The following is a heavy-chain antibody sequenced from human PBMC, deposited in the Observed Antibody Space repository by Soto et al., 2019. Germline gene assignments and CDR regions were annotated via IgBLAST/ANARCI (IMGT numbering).Heavy chain of an antibody. Sequence: QVQLQESGPGLVKPSGTLSLTCAVSGGSISSSNWWSWVRQPPGKGLEWIGEIYHSGSTNYNPSLKSRVTIPVDKSKNQFSLKLSSVTAADTAVYYCARGTEVGSSTSCYPDWGQGTLVTVSS. CDR3: ARGTEVGSSTSCYPD. D-gene: IGHD2-2*01. CDR2: IYHSGST. V-gene: IGHV4-4*02. J-gene: IGHJ4*02. CDR1: GGSISSSNW.